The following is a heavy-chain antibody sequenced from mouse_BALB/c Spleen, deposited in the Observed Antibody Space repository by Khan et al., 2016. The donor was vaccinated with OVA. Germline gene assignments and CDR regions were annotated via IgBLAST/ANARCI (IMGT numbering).Heavy chain of an antibody. CDR1: GFTFTDYY. D-gene: IGHD1-1*01. J-gene: IGHJ1*01. V-gene: IGHV7-3*02. CDR3: ARETVVDIYWYFDV. CDR2: IRNKANDYTT. Sequence: EVELVESGGGLVQPGGSLRLSCATSGFTFTDYYMSWVRQPPGKALEWLGFIRNKANDYTTEYSASVKGRFTISRDNSQSIVYLQMNTLRAEDSATYYCARETVVDIYWYFDVWGAGTTVTVSS.